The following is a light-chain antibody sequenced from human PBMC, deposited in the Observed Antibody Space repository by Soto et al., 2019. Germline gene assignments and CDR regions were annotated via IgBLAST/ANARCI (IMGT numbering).Light chain of an antibody. J-gene: IGKJ5*01. CDR3: LHYGGSPLT. V-gene: IGKV3-20*01. Sequence: EIVLTQSPGTLSLSPCERATLSCSASQSVSNNYLAWYQQKPGQAPRLLIYGASNRATGIPARFSGTGSGTDFTLTISRLEPDDFGVYFCLHYGGSPLTFGQGTRLEI. CDR1: QSVSNNY. CDR2: GAS.